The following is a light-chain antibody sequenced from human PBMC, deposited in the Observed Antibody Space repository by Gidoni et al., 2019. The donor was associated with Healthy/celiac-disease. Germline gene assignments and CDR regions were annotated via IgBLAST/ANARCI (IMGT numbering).Light chain of an antibody. CDR2: GAS. CDR1: QSVSSN. J-gene: IGKJ2*01. Sequence: EIVMTQSPATLSVSPGERAPLSCRARQSVSSNLAWYQQKPGQAPRPLIYGASTRATGIPARFSGSGSGTEFTLTISSLQSEDFAVYYCQQYNNWPPYTFGQGTKLEIK. CDR3: QQYNNWPPYT. V-gene: IGKV3-15*01.